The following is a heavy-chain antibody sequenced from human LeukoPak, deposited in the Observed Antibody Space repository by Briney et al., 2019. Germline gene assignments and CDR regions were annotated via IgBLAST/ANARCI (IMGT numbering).Heavy chain of an antibody. Sequence: SETLSLTCTVSGGSISSSSYYWGWIRQPPGKGLEWIGSIYYSGSTYYKPSLKSRVTISVDTSKNQFFLRLTSVTAADTAVYYCARAPLSSSWYGGWFDPWGQGTLVTVSS. J-gene: IGHJ5*02. V-gene: IGHV4-39*07. CDR1: GGSISSSSYY. D-gene: IGHD6-13*01. CDR3: ARAPLSSSWYGGWFDP. CDR2: IYYSGST.